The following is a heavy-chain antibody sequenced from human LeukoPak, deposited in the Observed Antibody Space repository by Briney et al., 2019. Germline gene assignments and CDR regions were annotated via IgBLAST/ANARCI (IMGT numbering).Heavy chain of an antibody. Sequence: GGSLRLSCVASGFTFSNAWMSWVRQAPGKGLEWVARIKSKVHGGTTDYAAPVNSRFTISRDDSKNTLYLEMNSLKTEDTAVYYCSGHMTTADYWGQGTLVTVSS. CDR3: SGHMTTADY. D-gene: IGHD4-11*01. CDR2: IKSKVHGGTT. J-gene: IGHJ4*02. CDR1: GFTFSNAW. V-gene: IGHV3-15*01.